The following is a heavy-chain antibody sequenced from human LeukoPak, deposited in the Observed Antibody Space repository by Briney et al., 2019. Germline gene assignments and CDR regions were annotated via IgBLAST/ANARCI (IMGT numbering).Heavy chain of an antibody. J-gene: IGHJ4*02. D-gene: IGHD7-27*01. CDR1: GGTFSSYA. Sequence: ASVKVSCKASGGTFSSYAISWVRQAPGQGLEWMGGIIPIFGTANYAQKFQGRVTITADESTSTAYMELSSLRSEDTAVYYCASSGANWGSKVRENWGQGTLVTVSS. CDR3: ASSGANWGSKVREN. CDR2: IIPIFGTA. V-gene: IGHV1-69*13.